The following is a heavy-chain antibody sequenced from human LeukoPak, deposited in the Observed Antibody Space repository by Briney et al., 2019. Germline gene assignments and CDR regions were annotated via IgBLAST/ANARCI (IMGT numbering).Heavy chain of an antibody. Sequence: SETLSLTCTVSGASLSGYYWSWIRQPPGKGLEGIGYFYYSGSTNYNPSLKSRVTISVDTSKNQFSLKLSSVTAADTAVYYCAGGPPWDPIREWGQGTLVTVSS. CDR3: AGGPPWDPIRE. J-gene: IGHJ4*02. D-gene: IGHD1-26*01. V-gene: IGHV4-59*01. CDR2: FYYSGST. CDR1: GASLSGYY.